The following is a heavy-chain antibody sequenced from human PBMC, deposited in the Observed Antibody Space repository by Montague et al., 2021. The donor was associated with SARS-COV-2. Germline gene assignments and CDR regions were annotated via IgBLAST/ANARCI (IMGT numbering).Heavy chain of an antibody. Sequence: SETLSLTCAVTDGSSSSYLSRSIRNPPGKRPAWVWFVNYYWSANYTPSLKSRVTMSIDPSKNHFSLKLNSVTAADTAVYYCARDGCSGGSCYYNWFDPWG. J-gene: IGHJ5*02. CDR2: VNYYWSA. CDR3: ARDGCSGGSCYYNWFDP. V-gene: IGHV4-59*01. D-gene: IGHD2-15*01. CDR1: DGSSSSYL.